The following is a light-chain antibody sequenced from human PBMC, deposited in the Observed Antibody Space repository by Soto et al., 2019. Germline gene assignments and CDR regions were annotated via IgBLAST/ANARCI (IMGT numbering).Light chain of an antibody. Sequence: DIQLTQSPSFLSASVGDRVTITCRASQDISDYLAWYQQRPGKAPKLLIYDSSDLETGVPSRFSGSGSGTYFTFTISSLQPEDIATYYCQQYDNLPLTFGGGTKVDIK. J-gene: IGKJ4*01. CDR3: QQYDNLPLT. CDR2: DSS. V-gene: IGKV1-33*01. CDR1: QDISDY.